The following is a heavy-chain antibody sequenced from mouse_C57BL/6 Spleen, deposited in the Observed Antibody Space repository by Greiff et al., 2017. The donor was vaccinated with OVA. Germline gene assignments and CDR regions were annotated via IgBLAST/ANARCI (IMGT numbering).Heavy chain of an antibody. CDR2: ISDGGSYT. CDR3: ARRGDYDVFAY. D-gene: IGHD2-4*01. CDR1: GFTFSSYA. J-gene: IGHJ3*01. Sequence: EVPGVESGGGLVKPGGSLKLSCAASGFTFSSYAMSWVRQTPEKRLEWVATISDGGSYTYYPDNVKGRFTISRDNAKNNLYLQMSHLKSEDTAMYYCARRGDYDVFAYWGQGTLVTVSA. V-gene: IGHV5-4*03.